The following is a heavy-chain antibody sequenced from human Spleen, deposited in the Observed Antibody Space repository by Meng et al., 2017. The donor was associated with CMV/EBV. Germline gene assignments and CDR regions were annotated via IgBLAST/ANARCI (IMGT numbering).Heavy chain of an antibody. CDR2: ISGSGGST. V-gene: IGHV3-23*01. Sequence: GGSLRLSCAASGFSFSYYGMHWVRQAPGKGLEWVSAISGSGGSTYYADSVKGRFTISRDNSKNTLYLQMNSLRAEDTAVYYCAKEALRDDFWSGYTHSYDYWGQGTLVTVSS. D-gene: IGHD3-3*01. CDR3: AKEALRDDFWSGYTHSYDY. CDR1: GFSFSYYG. J-gene: IGHJ4*02.